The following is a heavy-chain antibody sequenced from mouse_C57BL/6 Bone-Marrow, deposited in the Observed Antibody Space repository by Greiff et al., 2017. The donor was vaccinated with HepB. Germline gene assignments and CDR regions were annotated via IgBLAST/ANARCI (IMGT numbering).Heavy chain of an antibody. CDR3: AREIDYCLDY. Sequence: EVQLVESGGDLVKPGGSLKLSCAASGFTFSSYGMSWVRQTPEKRLEWVATISDGGSYTYYPDNVKGRFTISKDNAKNNRYLQMSHLKCEDTAMYYCAREIDYCLDYWGQGTTLTVSS. CDR2: ISDGGSYT. V-gene: IGHV5-4*01. CDR1: GFTFSSYG. J-gene: IGHJ2*01. D-gene: IGHD2-4*01.